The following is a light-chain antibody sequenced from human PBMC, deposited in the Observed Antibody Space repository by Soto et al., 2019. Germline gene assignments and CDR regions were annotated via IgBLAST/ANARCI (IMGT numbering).Light chain of an antibody. CDR1: SSNIGNNY. CDR3: GTWDSSLSSYV. V-gene: IGLV1-51*01. Sequence: QSVLTQPPSVSAAPGQKVTISCSGSSSNIGNNYVSWYQQLPGTAPKLLIYDNNKRPSGIPDRFSGSKSGTSATLGITGHPKGDEDDYYCGTWDSSLSSYVFGTGTKLTVL. J-gene: IGLJ1*01. CDR2: DNN.